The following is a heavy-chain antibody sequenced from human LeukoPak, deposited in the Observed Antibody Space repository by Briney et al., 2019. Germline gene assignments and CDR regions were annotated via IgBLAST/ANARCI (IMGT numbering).Heavy chain of an antibody. CDR1: GYTFTSYG. D-gene: IGHD3-3*01. CDR3: ARDGGKRPPYYYYYMDV. Sequence: ASVKVSCKASGYTFTSYGISWVRQAPGQGLEWMGWISAYNGNTNYAQKLQGRVTMTTDTSTSTAYMELRSLRSDDTAVYYCARDGGKRPPYYYYYMDVWGKGTTVTVSS. V-gene: IGHV1-18*01. J-gene: IGHJ6*03. CDR2: ISAYNGNT.